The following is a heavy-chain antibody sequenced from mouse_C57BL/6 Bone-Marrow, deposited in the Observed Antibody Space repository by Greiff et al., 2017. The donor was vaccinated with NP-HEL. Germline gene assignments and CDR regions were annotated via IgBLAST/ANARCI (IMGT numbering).Heavy chain of an antibody. V-gene: IGHV1-59*01. D-gene: IGHD1-2*01. J-gene: IGHJ1*03. Sequence: QVQLQQPGAELVRPGTSVKLSCKASGYTFTSYWMHWVKQRPGQGLEWIGVIDPSDSYTNYNQKFKGKATLTVDTSSSTAYMQLSSLTSEDSAVYYCAREGKRHYWYFDVWGTGTTVTVSS. CDR3: AREGKRHYWYFDV. CDR2: IDPSDSYT. CDR1: GYTFTSYW.